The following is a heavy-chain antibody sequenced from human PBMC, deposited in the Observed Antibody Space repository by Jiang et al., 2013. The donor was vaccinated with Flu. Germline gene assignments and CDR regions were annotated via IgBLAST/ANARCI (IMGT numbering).Heavy chain of an antibody. CDR3: ARADDFWSGSKFDY. J-gene: IGHJ4*02. CDR1: GASISSYY. D-gene: IGHD3-3*01. CDR2: FYYSGST. Sequence: ETLSLTCSVSGASISSYYWSWIRQPPGRGLEWIGYFYYSGSTNYNPSLESRVTISVDTSKNQISLKLSSVTAADTAVYYCARADDFWSGSKFDYWGQGTLVTVSS. V-gene: IGHV4-59*01.